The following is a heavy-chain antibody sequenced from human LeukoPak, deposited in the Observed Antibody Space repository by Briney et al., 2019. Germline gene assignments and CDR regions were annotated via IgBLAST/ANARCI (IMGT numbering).Heavy chain of an antibody. V-gene: IGHV3-7*01. Sequence: GGSLRLSCAASGFTFSSYWVSWVRQAPGKGLEWVANIKQDGSEKYYVDSVKGRFTISRDNAKNSLYLQMNSLRAEDTAVYYCARDVLKFWYFDLWGRGTLVTVSS. J-gene: IGHJ2*01. CDR2: IKQDGSEK. CDR1: GFTFSSYW. CDR3: ARDVLKFWYFDL.